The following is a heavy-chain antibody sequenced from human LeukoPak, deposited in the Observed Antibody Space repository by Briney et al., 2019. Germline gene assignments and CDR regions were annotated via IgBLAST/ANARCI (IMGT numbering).Heavy chain of an antibody. CDR3: GKGGQSSSWFWVD. Sequence: PGGSLRLSCAASGFTFSHYPMTWVRQAPGKGLEWVASIKQDASEIFYVDSVKGRFTISRDNAEKSLYLHMNSLRAEDTAVYYCGKGGQSSSWFWVDWGQGTLVTVSS. J-gene: IGHJ4*02. D-gene: IGHD6-13*01. CDR2: IKQDASEI. CDR1: GFTFSHYP. V-gene: IGHV3-7*01.